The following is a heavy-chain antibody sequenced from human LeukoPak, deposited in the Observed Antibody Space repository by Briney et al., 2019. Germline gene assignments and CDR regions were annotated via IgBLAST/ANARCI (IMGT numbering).Heavy chain of an antibody. Sequence: GGSLRLSCAASGNYWMHWVRQAPGKGLVWVSHINSGGSWTSYADSVKGRFTISRDNYKNTLYLQMNNMRPEDTAVFFCAGGGYYDSSSYPYFWKTNTDAFDIWGRGTMVTVSA. CDR2: INSGGSWT. J-gene: IGHJ3*02. D-gene: IGHD3-22*01. V-gene: IGHV3-74*01. CDR3: AGGGYYDSSSYPYFWKTNTDAFDI. CDR1: GNYW.